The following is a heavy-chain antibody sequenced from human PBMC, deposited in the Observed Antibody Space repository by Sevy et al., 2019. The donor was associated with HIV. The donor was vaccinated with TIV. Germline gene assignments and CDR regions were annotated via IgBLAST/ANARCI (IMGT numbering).Heavy chain of an antibody. Sequence: GGSLRLSCAASGFTFSYYNMNWVRQAPGKGLEWVSSISSGSSYVYHADSLKGRFTISSDNAKNSLYLQMNSLRTEDTAVYYCASPLHYYDSPSAYWGQGTQVTVSS. D-gene: IGHD3-22*01. V-gene: IGHV3-21*01. CDR2: ISSGSSYV. CDR3: ASPLHYYDSPSAY. J-gene: IGHJ4*02. CDR1: GFTFSYYN.